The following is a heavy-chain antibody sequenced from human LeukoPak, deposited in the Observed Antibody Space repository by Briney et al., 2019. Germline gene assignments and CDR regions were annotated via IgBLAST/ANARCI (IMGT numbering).Heavy chain of an antibody. J-gene: IGHJ4*02. CDR2: IHYSGST. V-gene: IGHV4-39*01. Sequence: SEALSLTCTVSGGSISSSNYYWDWVRQPPGQGLEWIGSIHYSGSTYYNPSLRSRVTISVDTSKNQFSLKMSSVTAADTAVYYCAKTTGRGTVDPGTSGYITFWGQGTFVTVSS. CDR3: AKTTGRGTVDPGTSGYITF. CDR1: GGSISSSNYY. D-gene: IGHD1-26*01.